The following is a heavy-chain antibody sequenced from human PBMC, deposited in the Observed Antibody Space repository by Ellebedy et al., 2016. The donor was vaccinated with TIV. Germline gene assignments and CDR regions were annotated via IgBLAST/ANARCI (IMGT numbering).Heavy chain of an antibody. CDR1: GGTFSSYA. D-gene: IGHD3-22*01. J-gene: IGHJ4*02. CDR3: ARTYYYDSSGYLY. CDR2: IIPILGIA. Sequence: SVKVSCXASGGTFSSYAISWVRQAPGQGLEWMGRIIPILGIANYAQKFQGRVTITADKSTSTAYMELSSLRSEDTAVYYCARTYYYDSSGYLYWGQGTLVTVSS. V-gene: IGHV1-69*04.